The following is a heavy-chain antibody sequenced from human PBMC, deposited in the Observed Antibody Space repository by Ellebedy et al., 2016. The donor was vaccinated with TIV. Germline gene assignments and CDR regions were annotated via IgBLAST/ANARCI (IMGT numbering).Heavy chain of an antibody. D-gene: IGHD2/OR15-2a*01. CDR1: GYTFTSYG. CDR3: ARDFYETDHWFDTFEI. CDR2: ISAYNGNT. Sequence: ASVKVSCKASGYTFTSYGISWVRQAPGQGLEWMGWISAYNGNTNYAQKLQGRVTMTTDTSTSTAYMELRSLRSDDTAVYYCARDFYETDHWFDTFEIWGQGTMVAVSS. V-gene: IGHV1-18*01. J-gene: IGHJ3*02.